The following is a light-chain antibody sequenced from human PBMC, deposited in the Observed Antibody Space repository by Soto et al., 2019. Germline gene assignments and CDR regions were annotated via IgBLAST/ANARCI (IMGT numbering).Light chain of an antibody. CDR1: QNIYSN. CDR3: QQYNSWPPIT. CDR2: RAS. J-gene: IGKJ5*01. Sequence: IVMTQSPATLSVSPMERATLSCMASQNIYSNVAWYQQRPGQAPRLLIYRASTRAPGIPARFSGGGSGTEFTLTISSLQSEDFVVYYCQQYNSWPPITFGQGTRLEIK. V-gene: IGKV3-15*01.